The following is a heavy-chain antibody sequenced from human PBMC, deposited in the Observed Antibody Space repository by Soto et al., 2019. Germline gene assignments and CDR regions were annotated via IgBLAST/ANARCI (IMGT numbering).Heavy chain of an antibody. CDR2: INPSTGST. CDR3: AREGLMSSTSSVYYYPGMDV. D-gene: IGHD6-6*01. J-gene: IGHJ6*02. V-gene: IGHV1-46*01. Sequence: ASVKVSCKASGYIFTAYYIHWVRQAPGQGLVWLGIINPSTGSTTYAHKFQGRVTVTRDTSTTTVYMELTSLTSEDTAVYYCAREGLMSSTSSVYYYPGMDVWGQGTLVTVSS. CDR1: GYIFTAYY.